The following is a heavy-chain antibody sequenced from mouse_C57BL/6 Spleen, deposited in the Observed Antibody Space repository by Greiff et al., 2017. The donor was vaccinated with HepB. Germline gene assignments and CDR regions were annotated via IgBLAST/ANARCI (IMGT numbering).Heavy chain of an antibody. J-gene: IGHJ4*01. CDR3: TGDSLYYDYDEDAMDY. D-gene: IGHD2-4*01. V-gene: IGHV6-3*01. CDR2: IRLKSDNYAT. CDR1: GFTFSNYW. Sequence: EVQLVESGGGLVQPGGSMKLSCVASGFTFSNYWMNWVRQSPEKGLEWVAQIRLKSDNYATHYAESVKGRFTISRDDSKSSVYLQMNNLRAEDTGIYYCTGDSLYYDYDEDAMDYWGQGTSVTVSS.